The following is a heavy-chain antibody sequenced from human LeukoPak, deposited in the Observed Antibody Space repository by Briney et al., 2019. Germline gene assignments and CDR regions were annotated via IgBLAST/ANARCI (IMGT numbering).Heavy chain of an antibody. J-gene: IGHJ1*01. CDR3: TRGDLVGVTGRAYQH. Sequence: PGGSLRLSCAASGFTFSSYAMHWVRQAPGKGLEWVAVISYDGSNKYYADSVKGRFTISRDNSKNTLYLQMNSLRAEDTAVYYCTRGDLVGVTGRAYQHWGQGTLATVSS. V-gene: IGHV3-30*04. CDR2: ISYDGSNK. D-gene: IGHD1-26*01. CDR1: GFTFSSYA.